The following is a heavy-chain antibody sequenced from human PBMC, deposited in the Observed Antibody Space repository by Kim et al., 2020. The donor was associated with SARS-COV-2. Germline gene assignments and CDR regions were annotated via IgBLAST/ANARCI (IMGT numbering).Heavy chain of an antibody. CDR3: ARAGALLISDNWFDP. Sequence: SETLSLTCTVSGGSVSSGSYYWSWIRQPPGKGLEWIGYIYYSGSTNYNPSLKSRVTISVDTSKNQFSLKLSSVTAADTAVYYCARAGALLISDNWFDPWGQGTLVTVSS. J-gene: IGHJ5*02. CDR2: IYYSGST. CDR1: GGSVSSGSYY. D-gene: IGHD3-10*01. V-gene: IGHV4-61*01.